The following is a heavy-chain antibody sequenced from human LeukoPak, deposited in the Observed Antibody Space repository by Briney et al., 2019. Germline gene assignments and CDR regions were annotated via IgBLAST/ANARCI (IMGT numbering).Heavy chain of an antibody. V-gene: IGHV3-21*01. CDR2: ISSSSSYI. CDR1: GFTFSSYT. J-gene: IGHJ4*02. D-gene: IGHD5-12*01. CDR3: ARPYSGYDQGDY. Sequence: GGSLRLSCAASGFTFSSYTTNWVRQAPGKGLEWVSSISSSSSYIYYADSVKGRFTISRDNAKNSLYLQMNSLRAEDTAVYYCARPYSGYDQGDYWGQGTLVTVSS.